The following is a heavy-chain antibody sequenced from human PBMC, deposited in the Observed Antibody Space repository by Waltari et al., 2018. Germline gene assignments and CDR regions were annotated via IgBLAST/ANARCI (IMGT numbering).Heavy chain of an antibody. Sequence: QVQLVQSGAEVKKPGASVKVSCKASGYTFTSYGISWVRQAPGQGLEWMGWISAYNGNTNYAQKLQGRVTMTTDTSTSTAYMELRSLRSDDTAVYYCARFAYCSSTSCYEVKYYGMDVWGQGTTVTVSS. CDR3: ARFAYCSSTSCYEVKYYGMDV. V-gene: IGHV1-18*01. J-gene: IGHJ6*02. CDR1: GYTFTSYG. D-gene: IGHD2-2*01. CDR2: ISAYNGNT.